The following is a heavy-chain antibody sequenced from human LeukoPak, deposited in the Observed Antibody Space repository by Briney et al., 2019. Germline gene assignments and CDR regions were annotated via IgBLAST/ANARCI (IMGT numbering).Heavy chain of an antibody. D-gene: IGHD6-13*01. CDR3: ARDRPPPSSWYFTAAFDI. CDR1: GYTFTTYY. CDR2: INPSAGST. J-gene: IGHJ3*02. V-gene: IGHV1-46*01. Sequence: ASVKVSCKASGYTFTTYYMNWVRQAPGQGLEWMGIINPSAGSTSSAQKFQGRITMTRDTSTSTVYMELSSLRSEDTAVYYCARDRPPPSSWYFTAAFDIWGQGTMVTVSS.